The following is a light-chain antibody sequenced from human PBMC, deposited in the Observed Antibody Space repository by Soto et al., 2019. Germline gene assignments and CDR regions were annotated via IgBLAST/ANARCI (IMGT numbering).Light chain of an antibody. CDR1: QSVSSSY. CDR2: GAS. CDR3: QQYGSSPGT. Sequence: EIVLTQSPGTLSLSPGERATLSCRASQSVSSSYLAWYQQKPGQAPRLLIYGASSRATGIPDRFSGSGSGTVFTLTISRQEPEDFAVYYCQQYGSSPGTFGQGTKVEIK. J-gene: IGKJ1*01. V-gene: IGKV3-20*01.